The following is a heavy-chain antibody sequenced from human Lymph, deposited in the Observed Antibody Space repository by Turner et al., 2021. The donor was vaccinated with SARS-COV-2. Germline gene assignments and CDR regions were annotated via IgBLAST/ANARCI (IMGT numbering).Heavy chain of an antibody. V-gene: IGHV4-39*01. CDR3: ARGSPQGWYVPVFDD. CDR2: IYYSGST. Sequence: QLQLQESGPGLVKPSETLSLTCTVSGGSISSSFYYWGWIRQPPGKGLEWIGRIYYSGSTYYNPSLKSRVTISVDTSKNQFSLKLSSVTATDTAVFYCARGSPQGWYVPVFDDWGQGTLVTVSS. CDR1: GGSISSSFYY. J-gene: IGHJ4*02. D-gene: IGHD6-19*01.